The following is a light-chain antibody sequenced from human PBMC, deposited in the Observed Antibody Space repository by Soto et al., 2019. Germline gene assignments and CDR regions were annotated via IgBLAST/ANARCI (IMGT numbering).Light chain of an antibody. CDR2: EVS. CDR3: SSYTSSSTLV. V-gene: IGLV2-14*01. CDR1: SRNIAGYKF. J-gene: IGLJ1*01. Sequence: QSALTQPASVSGSPGQSITISCTGSSRNIAGYKFVSWYQQHPGKAPKLMIYEVSSRPSGVSDRFSGSKSGKPASLTISGLQAEDEGDYYCSSYTSSSTLVFGPGTKLTVL.